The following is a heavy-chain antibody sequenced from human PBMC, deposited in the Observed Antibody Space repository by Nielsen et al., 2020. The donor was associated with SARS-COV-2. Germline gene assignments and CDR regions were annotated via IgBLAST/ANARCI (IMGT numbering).Heavy chain of an antibody. J-gene: IGHJ6*02. CDR1: GYTFTSYY. V-gene: IGHV1-46*01. CDR3: ARAPYYDFWSGYSYGMDV. Sequence: ASVKVSCKASGYTFTSYYMHWVRQAPGKGLEWMGIINPSGGSTSYAQKFQGRVTITADKSTSTAYMELSSLRSEDTAVYYCARAPYYDFWSGYSYGMDVWGQGTTVTVSS. D-gene: IGHD3-3*01. CDR2: INPSGGST.